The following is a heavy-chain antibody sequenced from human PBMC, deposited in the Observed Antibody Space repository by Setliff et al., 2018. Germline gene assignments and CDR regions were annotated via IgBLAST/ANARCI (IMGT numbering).Heavy chain of an antibody. CDR3: ALDGPYYYYGMDV. J-gene: IGHJ6*02. Sequence: GGSLRLSCAASGFTFSTYGLNWVRQAPGEGLEWVSGISARTGLTYYADSVKGRFTISRDNAKNSLYLQMNSLRAEDTAVSYCALDGPYYYYGMDVWGRGTTVTVSS. CDR2: ISARTGLT. V-gene: IGHV3-21*01. CDR1: GFTFSTYG.